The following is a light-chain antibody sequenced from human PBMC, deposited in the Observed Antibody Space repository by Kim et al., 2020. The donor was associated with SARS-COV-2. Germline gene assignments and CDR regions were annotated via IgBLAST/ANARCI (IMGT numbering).Light chain of an antibody. J-gene: IGKJ4*01. CDR1: QSRMRRNGDNA. CDR2: LGS. CDR3: MQALETPLT. V-gene: IGKV2-28*01. Sequence: EPASISCRSSQSRMRRNGDNALDWYLQKPGQSPQLLIYLGSNRASGVPDRFSGSGSGADFTLKISRVETEDVGVYYCMQALETPLTFGGGTKLEI.